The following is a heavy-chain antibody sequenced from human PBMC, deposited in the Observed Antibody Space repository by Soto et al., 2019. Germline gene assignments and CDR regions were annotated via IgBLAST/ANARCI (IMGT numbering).Heavy chain of an antibody. D-gene: IGHD4-17*01. Sequence: SETLSLTCTVSGGSISSSSYYWGWIRQPPGKGLEWIGSIYYSGSTYYNPSLKSRVTISVDTSKNQFSLKLSSVTAADTAVYYCARHPHFAVTTRSTGGYNWFDPWGQGTLVTVSS. CDR2: IYYSGST. CDR3: ARHPHFAVTTRSTGGYNWFDP. J-gene: IGHJ5*02. V-gene: IGHV4-39*01. CDR1: GGSISSSSYY.